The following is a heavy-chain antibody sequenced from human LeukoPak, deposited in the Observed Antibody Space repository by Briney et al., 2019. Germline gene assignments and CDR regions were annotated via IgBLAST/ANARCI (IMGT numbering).Heavy chain of an antibody. D-gene: IGHD3-3*01. CDR2: IYYSGST. CDR1: GGSISSGDYY. J-gene: IGHJ3*02. Sequence: PSQTLSLTCSVSGGSISSGDYYWSWIRQPPGKGLEWIGYIYYSGSTYYNPSLKSRVTISVDTSKNQFSLKLSSVTAADTAVYYCARLPRITIFGVVISPDAFDIWGQGTMVTVSS. CDR3: ARLPRITIFGVVISPDAFDI. V-gene: IGHV4-30-4*08.